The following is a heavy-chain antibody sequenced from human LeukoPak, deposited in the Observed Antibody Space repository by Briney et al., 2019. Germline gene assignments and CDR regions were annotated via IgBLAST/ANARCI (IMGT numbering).Heavy chain of an antibody. CDR2: TYHSGST. CDR1: GYSISSGYY. CDR3: ARHPMVRGVIIKFDP. Sequence: KPSETLSLTCAVSGYSISSGYYWGWIRQPPGKGLEWIGSTYHSGSTYYNPSLKSRVTISVDTSKNQFSLKLSSVTAADTAVYYCARHPMVRGVIIKFDPWGQGTLVTVSS. D-gene: IGHD3-10*01. J-gene: IGHJ5*02. V-gene: IGHV4-38-2*01.